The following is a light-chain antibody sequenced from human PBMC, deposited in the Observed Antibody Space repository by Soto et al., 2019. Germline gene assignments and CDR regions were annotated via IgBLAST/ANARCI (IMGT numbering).Light chain of an antibody. CDR2: GSS. Sequence: EIVLTQSPGTLSLSPGERATLSCRASQSVSSSYLAWYQQKPGQAPRLLVYGSSNRATGVSDRFSGSGSGTDFTLTISSLEPEDFAVYYCLQSDNSPWTFGQGTKVEI. V-gene: IGKV3-20*01. CDR1: QSVSSSY. J-gene: IGKJ1*01. CDR3: LQSDNSPWT.